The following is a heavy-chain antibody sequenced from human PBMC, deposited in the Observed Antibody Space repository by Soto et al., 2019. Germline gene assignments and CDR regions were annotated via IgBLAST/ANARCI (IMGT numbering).Heavy chain of an antibody. J-gene: IGHJ6*02. D-gene: IGHD1-1*01. Sequence: SETLSLTCTVSGGSINSNYWSWVRQPPGKGLEWIGYIYYRGTTKYNPSLKSRVAISMDTSKRQFSLNLSSVTAADTAVYYCARDFDDTTGRYYYNGMDVWGQGTTVTVSS. CDR2: IYYRGTT. V-gene: IGHV4-59*01. CDR3: ARDFDDTTGRYYYNGMDV. CDR1: GGSINSNY.